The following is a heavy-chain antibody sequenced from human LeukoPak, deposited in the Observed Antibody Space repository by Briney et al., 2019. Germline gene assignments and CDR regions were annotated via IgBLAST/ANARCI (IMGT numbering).Heavy chain of an antibody. J-gene: IGHJ4*02. CDR3: AKEKQQLAPYFDY. Sequence: GGSLRLSCAASGFTFSSYWMHWVRQAPGKGLVWVSRISSEGSSISYADSVKGRFTISRDNAKNTLYLQMNSLRAEDTAVYYCAKEKQQLAPYFDYWGQGTLVTVSS. CDR1: GFTFSSYW. D-gene: IGHD6-13*01. V-gene: IGHV3-74*01. CDR2: ISSEGSSI.